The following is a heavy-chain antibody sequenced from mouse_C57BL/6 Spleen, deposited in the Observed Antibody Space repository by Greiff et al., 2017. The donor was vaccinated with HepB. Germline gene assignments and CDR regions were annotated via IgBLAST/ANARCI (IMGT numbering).Heavy chain of an antibody. V-gene: IGHV1-19*01. CDR1: GYTFTDYY. Sequence: EVQLQQSGPVLVKPGASVKMSCKASGYTFTDYYMNWVKQSHGKSLEWIGVINPYNGGTSYNQKFKGKATLTVDKSSSTAYMELNSLTSEDSAVYYCAMTGYDYDGLGDYWGQGTSVTVSS. CDR2: INPYNGGT. CDR3: AMTGYDYDGLGDY. J-gene: IGHJ4*01. D-gene: IGHD2-4*01.